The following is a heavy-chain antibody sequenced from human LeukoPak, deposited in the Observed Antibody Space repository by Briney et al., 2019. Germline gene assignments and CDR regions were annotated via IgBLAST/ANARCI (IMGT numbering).Heavy chain of an antibody. CDR3: ARQHLSSIAAFDY. CDR2: IYHSGST. CDR1: GGSISSGGYY. D-gene: IGHD6-6*01. Sequence: PSETLSLTCTVSGGSISSGGYYWSWIRQPPGKGLEWNGYIYHSGSTYYNPSLKSRVTISVDRSKNQFSLKLSSVTAADTAVYYCARQHLSSIAAFDYWGQGTLVTVSS. V-gene: IGHV4-30-2*01. J-gene: IGHJ4*02.